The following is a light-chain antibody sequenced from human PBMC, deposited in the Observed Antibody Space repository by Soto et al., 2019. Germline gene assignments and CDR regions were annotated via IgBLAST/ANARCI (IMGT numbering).Light chain of an antibody. CDR1: QSVSSNF. CDR2: GAS. Sequence: EIVLTQSPGTLSLSPGEIATLSCRASQSVSSNFLAWYQQKPGQAPRLLIYGASSRATGIPDRFSGSGSGTDFTLTISRLEPEDFAVYYCQQYGSSSWTFGQGTKVEIK. V-gene: IGKV3-20*01. CDR3: QQYGSSSWT. J-gene: IGKJ1*01.